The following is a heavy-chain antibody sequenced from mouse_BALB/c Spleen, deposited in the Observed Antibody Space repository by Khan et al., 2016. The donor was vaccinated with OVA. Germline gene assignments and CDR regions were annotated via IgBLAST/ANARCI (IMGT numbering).Heavy chain of an antibody. CDR1: GYTFINYW. V-gene: IGHV1-7*01. Sequence: QVQLQQSGAELAKPGASVKMSCKASGYTFINYWILWIKQRPGQGLEWIGYINPSTGYTEYNQNFKDKATLTADISSSTAYMQLSSLTSEDSAVYYWARRGLRWDFDYWGQGTTLKVSS. CDR2: INPSTGYT. J-gene: IGHJ2*01. CDR3: ARRGLRWDFDY. D-gene: IGHD1-1*01.